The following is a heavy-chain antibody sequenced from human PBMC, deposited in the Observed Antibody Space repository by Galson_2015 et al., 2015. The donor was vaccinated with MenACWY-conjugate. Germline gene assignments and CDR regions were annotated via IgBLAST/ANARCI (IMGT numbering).Heavy chain of an antibody. CDR2: ISYDGSNK. J-gene: IGHJ4*02. D-gene: IGHD6-6*01. Sequence: SLRLSCAASGFTFSSYGMHWVRQAPGKGLEWVAVISYDGSNKYYADSVKGRFTISRDNSKNTLYLQMNSLRAEDTAVYYCAKSGAKSSSSSLIYFDYWGQGTLVTVSS. CDR1: GFTFSSYG. CDR3: AKSGAKSSSSSLIYFDY. V-gene: IGHV3-30*18.